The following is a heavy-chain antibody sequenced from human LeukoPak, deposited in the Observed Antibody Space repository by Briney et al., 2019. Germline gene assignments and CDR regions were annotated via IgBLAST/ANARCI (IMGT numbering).Heavy chain of an antibody. D-gene: IGHD3-3*01. CDR3: ASSMYYDFWSGYSPPDY. J-gene: IGHJ4*02. CDR2: IYSGGST. CDR1: GFTVSSNY. V-gene: IGHV3-66*01. Sequence: GGSLRLSCAASGFTVSSNYMSWVRQAPGKGLEWVSVIYSGGSTYYADSVKGRFTISRDNSKNTLYLQMNSLRAEDTAVYYCASSMYYDFWSGYSPPDYWGQGTLVTVSS.